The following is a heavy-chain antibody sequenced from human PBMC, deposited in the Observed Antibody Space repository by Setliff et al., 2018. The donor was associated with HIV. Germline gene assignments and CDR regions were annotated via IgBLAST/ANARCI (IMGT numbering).Heavy chain of an antibody. J-gene: IGHJ4*02. CDR3: ARDPLGSSSLVDY. V-gene: IGHV4-61*09. Sequence: PSETLSLTCTVSGGSISSGSYYWSWIRQPAGKGLEWIGHIHTSGSSSYNPSLKSRVIISLDTSKNQISLKLNSVTAADTAVYCCARDPLGSSSLVDYWGQGTLVTVSS. CDR2: IHTSGSS. CDR1: GGSISSGSYY. D-gene: IGHD6-6*01.